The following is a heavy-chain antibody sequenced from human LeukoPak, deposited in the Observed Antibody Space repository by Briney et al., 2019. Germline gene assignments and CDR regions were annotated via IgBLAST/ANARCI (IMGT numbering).Heavy chain of an antibody. Sequence: PSQTLSLTCTVSGGSISSGDYYWSWIRQPPGKGLEWIGYIYYSGSTYYNPSLKSRVTISVDTSKNQFSLKLSSVTAADTAVYYCARVPGSSWYDDDAFDTWGQGTMVTVSS. V-gene: IGHV4-30-4*01. CDR2: IYYSGST. J-gene: IGHJ3*02. D-gene: IGHD6-13*01. CDR3: ARVPGSSWYDDDAFDT. CDR1: GGSISSGDYY.